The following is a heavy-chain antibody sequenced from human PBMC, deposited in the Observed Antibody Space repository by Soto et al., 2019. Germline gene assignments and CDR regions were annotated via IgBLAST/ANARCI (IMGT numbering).Heavy chain of an antibody. Sequence: SETLSLTCTASGGSIRRYYWSWIRQPPGKGLEWIGYIYYSGSTNYNPSLKSRVTISVDTSKNQFSLKLSSVTAADTAVYYCARGIHDFWSGTNFDYWGQGTLVTVSS. CDR2: IYYSGST. CDR1: GGSIRRYY. D-gene: IGHD3-3*01. CDR3: ARGIHDFWSGTNFDY. V-gene: IGHV4-59*01. J-gene: IGHJ4*02.